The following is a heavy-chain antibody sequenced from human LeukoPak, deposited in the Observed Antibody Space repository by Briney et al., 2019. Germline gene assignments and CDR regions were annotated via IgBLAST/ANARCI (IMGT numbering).Heavy chain of an antibody. D-gene: IGHD2-2*01. Sequence: SQTLSLTCAISGDSVSSNSVTWHWIRQSPSRGLEWLARTYYRATWYNDYAVSVRGRITVNPDTSKNQFSLHLNSVTPVDTAVYYCARRLTQYDCFDPWGQGILVTVSS. CDR2: TYYRATWYN. V-gene: IGHV6-1*01. J-gene: IGHJ5*02. CDR3: ARRLTQYDCFDP. CDR1: GDSVSSNSVT.